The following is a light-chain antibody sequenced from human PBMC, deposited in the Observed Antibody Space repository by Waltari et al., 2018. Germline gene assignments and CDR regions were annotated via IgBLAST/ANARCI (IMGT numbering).Light chain of an antibody. CDR3: CSYAGGTTYV. Sequence: QSALPHPASVSGSPGQSITISCTGTRSDVGNYNFVSWYQHDPGKAPKLMIYEASKRPSGVSNRFSASRSGNTASLTISGLQAEDEADYYCCSYAGGTTYVFGDGTKVTVL. CDR2: EAS. CDR1: RSDVGNYNF. V-gene: IGLV2-23*01. J-gene: IGLJ1*01.